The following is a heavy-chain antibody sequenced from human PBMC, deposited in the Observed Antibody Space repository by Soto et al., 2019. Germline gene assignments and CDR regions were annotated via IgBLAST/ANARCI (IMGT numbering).Heavy chain of an antibody. V-gene: IGHV5-51*01. CDR3: ARQYVSHHYVDV. D-gene: IGHD3-10*02. CDR2: IYPSDSST. Sequence: GESLKISCKASGYNFATYWIGWVRQLPGEGLEWVGIIYPSDSSTKYSPSFQGQVTMSADKSISTAYLQWSSLKASDTAIYYCARQYVSHHYVDVGGKGTTVTVSS. J-gene: IGHJ6*03. CDR1: GYNFATYW.